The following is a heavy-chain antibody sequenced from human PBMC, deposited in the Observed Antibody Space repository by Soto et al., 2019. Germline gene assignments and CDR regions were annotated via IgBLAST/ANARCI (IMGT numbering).Heavy chain of an antibody. V-gene: IGHV1-18*01. J-gene: IGHJ3*02. D-gene: IGHD3-10*01. CDR1: GYTFTSYG. CDR3: ATLSGLLRFGDYAFDI. CDR2: ISAYNGNT. Sequence: QVQLVQSGAEVKKPGASVKVSCKASGYTFTSYGISWVRQAPGQGLEWMGWISAYNGNTNYAQKPQGGVTMTTDTPTSTAYMELRSLRSDDTAVYYCATLSGLLRFGDYAFDIWGQGTMVTVSS.